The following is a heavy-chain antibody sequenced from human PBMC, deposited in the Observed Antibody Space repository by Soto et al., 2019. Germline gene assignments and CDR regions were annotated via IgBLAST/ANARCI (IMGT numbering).Heavy chain of an antibody. Sequence: ASVKVSCKASGYTFTGYYMHWVRQAPGQGLEWMGWINPNSGGTNYAQKFQGWVTMTRDTSISTAYMELSRLRSDDTAVYYCARGPESVDTAMVGLFVFDYWGQGTLVTVSS. J-gene: IGHJ4*02. CDR1: GYTFTGYY. CDR2: INPNSGGT. D-gene: IGHD5-18*01. CDR3: ARGPESVDTAMVGLFVFDY. V-gene: IGHV1-2*04.